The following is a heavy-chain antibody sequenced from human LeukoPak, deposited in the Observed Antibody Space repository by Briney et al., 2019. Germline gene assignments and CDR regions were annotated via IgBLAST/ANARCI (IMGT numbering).Heavy chain of an antibody. D-gene: IGHD3-16*01. V-gene: IGHV1-18*01. J-gene: IGHJ6*02. CDR1: GYTFTSYG. CDR2: ISALNGNT. Sequence: ASVKVSCEASGYTFTSYGISWVRQAPGQGLEWMGWISALNGNTNYAQKLQGRVTMTTDTSTSTAYMELRSLRSDDTAVYYCARIMGIDYYYGMDVWGQGTTVTVSS. CDR3: ARIMGIDYYYGMDV.